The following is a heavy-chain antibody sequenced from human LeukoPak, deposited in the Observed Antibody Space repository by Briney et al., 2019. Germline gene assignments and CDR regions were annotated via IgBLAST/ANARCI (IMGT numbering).Heavy chain of an antibody. D-gene: IGHD6-19*01. CDR2: TRYDEDNK. V-gene: IGHV3-30*02. Sequence: GGSLRLPCAASGFTFSSYGMNWVRQAPGKGLEWVAFTRYDEDNKYYAESVKGRFTISRDNSKNTLYLQMNSLRVEDTAVYYCAKDTSTIAVAGTCFDYWGQGTLVTVSS. J-gene: IGHJ4*02. CDR1: GFTFSSYG. CDR3: AKDTSTIAVAGTCFDY.